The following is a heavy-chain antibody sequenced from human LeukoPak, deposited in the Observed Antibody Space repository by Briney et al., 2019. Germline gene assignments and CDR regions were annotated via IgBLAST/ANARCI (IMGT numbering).Heavy chain of an antibody. V-gene: IGHV4-39*02. J-gene: IGHJ4*02. D-gene: IGHD5-12*01. CDR1: GGSISSSSYY. Sequence: PSETLSLTCTVSGGSISSSSYYWGWVRQAPGKGLEWIGSIYYSGSTYYNPSLKSRVTISVDTSKNHFSLNLNSVTAADTAVYYCASGQPPYNGYYTSMLSTWGQGTLVTVSS. CDR3: ASGQPPYNGYYTSMLST. CDR2: IYYSGST.